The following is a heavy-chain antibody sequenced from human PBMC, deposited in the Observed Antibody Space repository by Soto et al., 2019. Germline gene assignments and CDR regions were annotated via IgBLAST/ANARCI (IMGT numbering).Heavy chain of an antibody. CDR1: GFTFGDYE. D-gene: IGHD6-19*01. V-gene: IGHV3-11*01. J-gene: IGHJ3*02. Sequence: QVQLVESGGGLVQPGGSLRLSCAASGFTFGDYEMSWIRQAAGKGPEWVSFLSRSGNTIYYADSVKGRFSISRDNAENSLYLQMESLRVEDTATYFCARSSGGYEADALDMWGQGTMVTVSA. CDR3: ARSSGGYEADALDM. CDR2: LSRSGNTI.